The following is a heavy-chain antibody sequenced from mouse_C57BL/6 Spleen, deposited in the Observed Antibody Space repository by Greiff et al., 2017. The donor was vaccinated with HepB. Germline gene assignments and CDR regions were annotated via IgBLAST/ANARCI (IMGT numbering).Heavy chain of an antibody. V-gene: IGHV1-19*01. D-gene: IGHD2-4*01. CDR2: INPYNGGT. J-gene: IGHJ4*01. Sequence: EVQLQQSGPVLVKPGASVKMSCKASGYTFTDYYMNWVKQSHGKSLEWIGVINPYNGGTSYNQKFKGKATLTVDKSSSTAYMELNSLTSEDSAVYYCASPDYDDAMDYWGQGTSVTVSS. CDR1: GYTFTDYY. CDR3: ASPDYDDAMDY.